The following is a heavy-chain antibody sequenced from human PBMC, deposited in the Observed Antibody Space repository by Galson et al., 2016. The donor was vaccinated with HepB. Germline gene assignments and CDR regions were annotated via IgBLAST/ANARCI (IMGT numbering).Heavy chain of an antibody. CDR2: LDWDGDQ. CDR1: GFSLSTSGMS. J-gene: IGHJ4*02. Sequence: PALVKPTQTLTLTCTFSGFSLSTSGMSVSWVRQPPGQALEWLARLDWDGDQYYSTSLKTRLTISKGTAANQVVLIMTDMDPVDTATYFCARTPEFSETKTYPFDHWGQGALVTVSS. V-gene: IGHV2-70*11. CDR3: ARTPEFSETKTYPFDH. D-gene: IGHD3-10*01.